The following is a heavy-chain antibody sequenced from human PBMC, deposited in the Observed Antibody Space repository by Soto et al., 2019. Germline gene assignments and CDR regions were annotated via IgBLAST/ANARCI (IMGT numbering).Heavy chain of an antibody. Sequence: SQTLSLTCAISGDSVSTSNTAWNWTRQSPSRGLEWLGRTYYRSGWYYDYAESLRSRLTINPDTSKNQFSLQLNSVTPEDTAVYFCARGLNRNWFDPWGQGTLVTVSS. CDR3: ARGLNRNWFDP. V-gene: IGHV6-1*01. CDR2: TYYRSGWYY. J-gene: IGHJ5*02. CDR1: GDSVSTSNTA.